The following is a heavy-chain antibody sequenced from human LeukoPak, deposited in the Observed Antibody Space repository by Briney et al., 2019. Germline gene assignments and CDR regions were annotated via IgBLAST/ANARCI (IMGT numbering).Heavy chain of an antibody. CDR1: GGSISDASSSSYY. CDR3: ARGPLGSYMDV. V-gene: IGHV4-39*07. CDR2: IYYGGST. J-gene: IGHJ6*03. D-gene: IGHD1-26*01. Sequence: PSETLSLTCTVSGGSISDASSSSYYWGWIRQPPGKGLEWIGSIYYGGSTYYNPSLKSRVTMSSDTSKNQFSLKLSSVTAADTAVYYCARGPLGSYMDVWGKGTTVTVSS.